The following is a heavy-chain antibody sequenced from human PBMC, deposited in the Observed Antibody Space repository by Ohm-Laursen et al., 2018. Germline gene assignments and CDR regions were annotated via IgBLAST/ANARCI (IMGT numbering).Heavy chain of an antibody. CDR2: ISNSGNT. Sequence: SDTLSLTCTVSGDSINSSYWSWIRQPPGKGLEWIGFISNSGNTNYNPSLKSRVTISVDTSKNQISLKLGSVTVADTAVFYCARRGSGGRSFDCWGQGSLVTVSS. CDR1: GDSINSSY. J-gene: IGHJ4*02. D-gene: IGHD2-15*01. CDR3: ARRGSGGRSFDC. V-gene: IGHV4-59*08.